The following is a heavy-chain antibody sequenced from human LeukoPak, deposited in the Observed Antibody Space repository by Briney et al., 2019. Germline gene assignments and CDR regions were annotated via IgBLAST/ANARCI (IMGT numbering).Heavy chain of an antibody. CDR2: ISSGGGRT. Sequence: GGSLRLSCVASGFTFSNYAMSWVRQAPGQGLEWVSFISSGGGRTHYADSVKGRFTISRDNSKNTVYLQMNSLRAEDTAVYYCAKDAIWGQGTLVTVSS. CDR1: GFTFSNYA. CDR3: AKDAI. V-gene: IGHV3-23*01. J-gene: IGHJ4*02.